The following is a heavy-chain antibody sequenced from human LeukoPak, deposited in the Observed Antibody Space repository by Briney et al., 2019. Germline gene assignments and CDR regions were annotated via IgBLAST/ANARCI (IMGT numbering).Heavy chain of an antibody. V-gene: IGHV4-4*02. CDR3: ARSNNDGDYLGVGFDY. D-gene: IGHD4-17*01. CDR2: IYHSGST. CDR1: GGSISSSNW. Sequence: PSETLSLTCAVSGGSISSSNWWSWVRQPPGRGLEWIGEIYHSGSTNYNPSLKSRVTISVDKSKNQFSLKLSSVTAADTAVYYCARSNNDGDYLGVGFDYWGQGTLVTVSS. J-gene: IGHJ4*02.